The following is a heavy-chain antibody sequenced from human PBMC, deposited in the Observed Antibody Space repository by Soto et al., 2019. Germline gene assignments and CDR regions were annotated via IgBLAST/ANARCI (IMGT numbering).Heavy chain of an antibody. V-gene: IGHV3-23*01. CDR1: GLTFSSYA. D-gene: IGHD2-8*01. Sequence: AGSLRLACVASGLTFSSYAMTWVRQAQGKGLEWVSAISGRGDSTYYADSVKGRFTISSAQSKNTLYLQMHSLRAEYTAVYFCAKERDNGADRYYFDDWGQGTLVTVSS. CDR2: ISGRGDST. CDR3: AKERDNGADRYYFDD. J-gene: IGHJ4*01.